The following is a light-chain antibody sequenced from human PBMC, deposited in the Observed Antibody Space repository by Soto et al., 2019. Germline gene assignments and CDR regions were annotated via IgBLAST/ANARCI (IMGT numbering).Light chain of an antibody. V-gene: IGLV3-1*01. Sequence: SYELTQPPSVSVSPGQTASLTCSGDKLGDKYASWYQQKPGQSPVLVIYQDRKRPSGIPERFSGSNSGNTATLTISGTQAMNEADYYCQAWDTLTVVFGGGTKLTVL. CDR2: QDR. CDR1: KLGDKY. CDR3: QAWDTLTVV. J-gene: IGLJ3*02.